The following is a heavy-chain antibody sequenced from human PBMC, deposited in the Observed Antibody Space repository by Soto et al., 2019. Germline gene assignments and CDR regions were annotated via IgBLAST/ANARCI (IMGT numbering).Heavy chain of an antibody. J-gene: IGHJ4*02. CDR2: IYYSGST. Sequence: QVQLQESGPGLVKPSETLSLTCTVSGGSVSSGRFYWSWIRQPPGKGLEWIGYIYYSGSTKYNPSLRSRATISVDTSKNQSSLKLTSVTAADTAVYYCARSGSGSGWLGGQGTLVTVSS. CDR3: ARSGSGSGWL. D-gene: IGHD6-19*01. CDR1: GGSVSSGRFY. V-gene: IGHV4-61*01.